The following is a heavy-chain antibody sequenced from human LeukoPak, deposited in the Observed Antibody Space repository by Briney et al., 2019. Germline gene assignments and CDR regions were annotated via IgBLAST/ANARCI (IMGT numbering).Heavy chain of an antibody. J-gene: IGHJ4*02. CDR3: ARGGVYSSPDY. V-gene: IGHV3-13*04. CDR1: GLVFSTYD. Sequence: PGGSLRLSCAASGLVFSTYDMHWVRQPTGKGLEWVSAIGTAGDTYYAGSVKGRFTISREDAKNSLYLQLNSLTDGDTAVYYCARGGVYSSPDYWGQGTLVTVSS. CDR2: IGTAGDT. D-gene: IGHD6-13*01.